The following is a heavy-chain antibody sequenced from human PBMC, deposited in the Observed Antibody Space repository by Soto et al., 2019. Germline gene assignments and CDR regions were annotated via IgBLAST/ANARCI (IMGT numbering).Heavy chain of an antibody. D-gene: IGHD3-16*01. V-gene: IGHV3-30*18. CDR3: AKTAGYDYVWRRSGLDP. CDR1: GFTFSSYG. CDR2: ISYDGSDK. Sequence: PGGSLRLSCAGSGFTFSSYGMHWVRQAPGKGLAWVAVISYDGSDKYYGDSVKGRFTISRDDSKNTLYLQMNSLRVEDTAIYYCAKTAGYDYVWRRSGLDPWGPGTLVTVSS. J-gene: IGHJ5*02.